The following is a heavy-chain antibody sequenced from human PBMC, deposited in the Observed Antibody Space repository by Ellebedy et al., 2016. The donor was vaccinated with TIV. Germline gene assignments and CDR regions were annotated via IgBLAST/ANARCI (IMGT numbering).Heavy chain of an antibody. CDR1: KFTVSYNY. D-gene: IGHD5-12*01. V-gene: IGHV3-30-3*01. Sequence: GESLKISCAASKFTVSYNYMNWVRQAPGKGLEWVALISYDGSNKNYADSVKGRFTISRENSKNTLYLQMNSLRTEDTAVYYCARDDSGYASLGYWGQGTLVTVSS. CDR2: ISYDGSNK. J-gene: IGHJ4*02. CDR3: ARDDSGYASLGY.